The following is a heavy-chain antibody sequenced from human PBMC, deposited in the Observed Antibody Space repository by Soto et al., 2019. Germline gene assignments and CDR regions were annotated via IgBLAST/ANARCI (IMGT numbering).Heavy chain of an antibody. V-gene: IGHV5-51*01. CDR2: IYPGASDT. Sequence: EVQLVQSGAEVKKPGESLKISCKGSGYSFTSYWIGWVRQMPGKGLEWMGIIYPGASDTRYSPSFQGPVTISADKSISTAYLQWSSLKASDTAMYYCARSELVPAAIPSWFDPWGQGTLVTVSS. CDR1: GYSFTSYW. CDR3: ARSELVPAAIPSWFDP. J-gene: IGHJ5*02. D-gene: IGHD2-2*01.